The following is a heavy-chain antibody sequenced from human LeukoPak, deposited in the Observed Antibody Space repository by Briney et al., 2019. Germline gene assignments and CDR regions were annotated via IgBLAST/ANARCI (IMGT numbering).Heavy chain of an antibody. CDR1: TNSISSGYY. D-gene: IGHD6-19*01. CDR3: ARHYGQWLATYYFDY. V-gene: IGHV4-38-2*01. Sequence: SETLSLTCAVSTNSISSGYYWGWIRQAPGKGLELIGSIYHSGSTYYNPSLKSRVTISVDTSKNQFSLKLTSVTAADTAVYYCARHYGQWLATYYFDYWGQGTLVTVSS. CDR2: IYHSGST. J-gene: IGHJ4*02.